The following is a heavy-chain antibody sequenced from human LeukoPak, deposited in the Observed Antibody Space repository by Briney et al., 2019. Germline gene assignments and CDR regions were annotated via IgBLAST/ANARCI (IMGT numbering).Heavy chain of an antibody. J-gene: IGHJ6*02. CDR3: ARVAGRRGSVFHYYYGMDV. CDR2: IYYSGST. Sequence: SETLSLTCTVSGGSISSYYWSWIRQPPGKGLEWIGYIYYSGSTNYNPSLKSRVTISVDTSKNQFSLKLSSVTAADTAVYYCARVAGRRGSVFHYYYGMDVWGQGTTVTVSS. D-gene: IGHD3-10*01. V-gene: IGHV4-59*01. CDR1: GGSISSYY.